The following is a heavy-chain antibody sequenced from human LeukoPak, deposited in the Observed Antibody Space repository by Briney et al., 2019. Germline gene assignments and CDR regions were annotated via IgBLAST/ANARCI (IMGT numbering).Heavy chain of an antibody. D-gene: IGHD3-10*01. CDR3: ARIYYFGDNNWRYFDN. V-gene: IGHV3-7*01. CDR2: IDPDDSEK. CDR1: GFTFNSYW. Sequence: GGSLRLSCAASGFTFNSYWMSWVRQAPGKGLEGVANIDPDDSEKQYGDSVKGRFTTSRDNAKNSLYLQMNSLRAEDTAIYYCARIYYFGDNNWRYFDNWGQGTLVTVSS. J-gene: IGHJ4*02.